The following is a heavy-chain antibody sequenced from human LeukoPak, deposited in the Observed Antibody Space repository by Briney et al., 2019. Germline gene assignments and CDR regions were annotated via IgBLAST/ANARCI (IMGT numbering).Heavy chain of an antibody. J-gene: IGHJ4*02. D-gene: IGHD1-26*01. CDR1: GFTFSSYA. V-gene: IGHV3-30-3*01. CDR2: ISYDGSNK. CDR3: AMGNFFDY. Sequence: GRSLRLSCAASGFTFSSYAMHWVRQAPGKGLEWVAVISYDGSNKYYADSVKGRFSISRDNSKNTLYLQMNSLRAEDTAVYYCAMGNFFDYWGQGTLVTVSS.